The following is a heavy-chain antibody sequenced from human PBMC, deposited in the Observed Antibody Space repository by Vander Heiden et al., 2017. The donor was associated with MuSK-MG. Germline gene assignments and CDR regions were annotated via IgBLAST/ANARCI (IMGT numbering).Heavy chain of an antibody. CDR3: AKGGGDGYNYYYYYYMDV. V-gene: IGHV3-9*01. J-gene: IGHJ6*03. D-gene: IGHD3-16*01. Sequence: EVQLVESGGGLVQPGRSLRLSCAASGFTFDDDAMHWVRQAPGKGLEWVSGISWNSGSIGYADSVKGRFTISRDNAKNSLYLQMNSLRAEDTALYYCAKGGGDGYNYYYYYYMDVWGKGTTVTVSS. CDR2: ISWNSGSI. CDR1: GFTFDDDA.